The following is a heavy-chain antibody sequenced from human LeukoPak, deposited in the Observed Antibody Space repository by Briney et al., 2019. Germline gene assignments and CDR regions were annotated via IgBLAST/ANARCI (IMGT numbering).Heavy chain of an antibody. CDR2: VNTNNGNP. D-gene: IGHD3-16*02. Sequence: GASVKVSCKASGYTFIDYNVHWVRQAPGQGLEWMGWVNTNNGNPAYAQAFRGRFVFSLDTSVSTAYLQISSLKAEDTAVYYCARESGYTDTHDAFDIWGQGTMVTVSS. J-gene: IGHJ3*02. V-gene: IGHV7-4-1*02. CDR1: GYTFIDYN. CDR3: ARESGYTDTHDAFDI.